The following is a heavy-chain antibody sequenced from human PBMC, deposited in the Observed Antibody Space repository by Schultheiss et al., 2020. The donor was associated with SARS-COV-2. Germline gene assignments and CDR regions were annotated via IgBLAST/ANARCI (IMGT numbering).Heavy chain of an antibody. V-gene: IGHV4-61*02. CDR2: IYTSGST. D-gene: IGHD3-10*01. CDR1: GGSISSVSYY. CDR3: ASGPYGSGSYYAPDYYYYYYMDV. Sequence: SETLSLTCTVSGGSISSVSYYWSWIRQPAGKGLEWIGRIYTSGSTNYNPSLKSRVTISVDTSKNQFSLKLSSVTAADTAVYYCASGPYGSGSYYAPDYYYYYYMDVWGKGTTVTVSS. J-gene: IGHJ6*03.